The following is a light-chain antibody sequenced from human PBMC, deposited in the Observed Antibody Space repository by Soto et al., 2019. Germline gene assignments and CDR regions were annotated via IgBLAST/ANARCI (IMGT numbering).Light chain of an antibody. CDR2: DVS. CDR3: SSYTSSSTLLYL. Sequence: QSALAQPASGSGSPGQSITISCTGTSSDVGGYNYVSWYQQHPGKAPKLMIYDVSNRPSGVSNRFSGSKSGNTASLTISGLQAEDEADYYCSSYTSSSTLLYLFGTGTKVTVL. CDR1: SSDVGGYNY. V-gene: IGLV2-14*01. J-gene: IGLJ1*01.